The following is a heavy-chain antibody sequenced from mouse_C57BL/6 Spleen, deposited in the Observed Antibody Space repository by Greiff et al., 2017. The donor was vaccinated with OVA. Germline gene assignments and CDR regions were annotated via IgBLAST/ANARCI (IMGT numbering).Heavy chain of an antibody. D-gene: IGHD2-3*01. CDR1: GYTFTDYE. CDR2: IDPETGGT. CDR3: TREGVYDGYYKYYFDY. J-gene: IGHJ2*01. V-gene: IGHV1-15*01. Sequence: QVQLQQSGAELVRPGASVTLSCKASGYTFTDYEMHWVKQTPVHGLEWIGAIDPETGGTAYNQKFKGKAILTADKSSSTAYMELRSLTSEDSAVYYCTREGVYDGYYKYYFDYWGQGTTLTVSS.